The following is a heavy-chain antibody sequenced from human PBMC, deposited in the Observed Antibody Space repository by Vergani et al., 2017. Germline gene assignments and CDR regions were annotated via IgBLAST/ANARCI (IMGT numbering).Heavy chain of an antibody. J-gene: IGHJ2*01. CDR1: GYTFTTYW. Sequence: EVQLVQSGAEVKKPGESLKISCKVSGYTFTTYWIGWVRQMPGKGLEWMGIIYPGDSETRYSPSFQGQVTISADKSISTAYLLWSSLKASDTAMYYCARPGAYYYDSSGFSDAFDIWGRGTLVTVSS. CDR2: IYPGDSET. CDR3: ARPGAYYYDSSGFSDAFDI. V-gene: IGHV5-51*01. D-gene: IGHD3-22*01.